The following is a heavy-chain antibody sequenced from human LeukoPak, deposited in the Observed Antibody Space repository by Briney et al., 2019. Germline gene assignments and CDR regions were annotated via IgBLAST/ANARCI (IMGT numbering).Heavy chain of an antibody. Sequence: GGSLRLSCAASGFTFSSYWMTWVRQAPGKGLEWVANIKQDGSDKYYVDSVKGRFTISRDNAKNSLYLQMNSLRAEDAAVYYCAVGRSVAHWGQGTLVTVSS. J-gene: IGHJ4*02. V-gene: IGHV3-7*01. CDR1: GFTFSSYW. D-gene: IGHD1-26*01. CDR3: AVGRSVAH. CDR2: IKQDGSDK.